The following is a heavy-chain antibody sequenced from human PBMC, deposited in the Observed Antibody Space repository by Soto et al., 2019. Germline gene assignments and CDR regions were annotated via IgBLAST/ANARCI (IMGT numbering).Heavy chain of an antibody. J-gene: IGHJ6*02. CDR2: INAGNGNT. CDR1: GYTFTSYA. Sequence: ASVKVSCKASGYTFTSYAMHWVRQAPGQRLEWMGWINAGNGNTKYSQKFQGRVTMTRDTSASTAYMELSSLRSEDTAVYYCARGGRLWFGELFVQYYYYYGMDVWGQGTTVTVSS. D-gene: IGHD3-10*01. V-gene: IGHV1-3*01. CDR3: ARGGRLWFGELFVQYYYYYGMDV.